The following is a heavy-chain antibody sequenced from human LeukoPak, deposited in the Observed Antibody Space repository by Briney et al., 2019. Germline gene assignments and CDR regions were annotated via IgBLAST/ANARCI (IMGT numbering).Heavy chain of an antibody. CDR2: INPNSGGT. CDR3: ARDRYYYGGIDYPYSDAFDI. Sequence: ASVKVSCKASGYTFSGYYMHWVRQAPGQGLEWMGWINPNSGGTNYAQKFQGRVTMTRDPSISTAYMELSRLRSDDTAVYYCARDRYYYGGIDYPYSDAFDIWGQGTMVTVSS. CDR1: GYTFSGYY. V-gene: IGHV1-2*02. J-gene: IGHJ3*02. D-gene: IGHD3-22*01.